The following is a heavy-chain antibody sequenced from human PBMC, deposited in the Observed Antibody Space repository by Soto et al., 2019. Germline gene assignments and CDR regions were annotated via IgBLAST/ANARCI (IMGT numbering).Heavy chain of an antibody. CDR3: ARDTRRGGFDY. CDR1: GGSVSSGSDD. J-gene: IGHJ4*02. Sequence: PSETLSLTCTVSGGSVSSGSDDWSWIRQPPGKGLEWIGYIYYSGSTNYNPSLKSRVTISVDTSKNQFSLKLSSVTAADTAVYYCARDTRRGGFDYWGQGTLVTVSS. D-gene: IGHD6-6*01. V-gene: IGHV4-61*01. CDR2: IYYSGST.